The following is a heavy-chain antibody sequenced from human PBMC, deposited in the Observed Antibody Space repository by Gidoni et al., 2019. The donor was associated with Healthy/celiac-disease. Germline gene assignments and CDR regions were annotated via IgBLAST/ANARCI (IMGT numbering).Heavy chain of an antibody. CDR1: GGSISSGGYY. Sequence: QVQLQESGPGLVKPSQTLSLTCTVSGGSISSGGYYWSWIRQHPGKGLEWIGYIYYSGRTYYNPSLKSRVTISVDTSKNQFSLKLSSVTAADTAVYYCARDICSGGSCYEGYYYGMDVWGQGTTVTVSS. CDR3: ARDICSGGSCYEGYYYGMDV. CDR2: IYYSGRT. V-gene: IGHV4-31*03. D-gene: IGHD2-15*01. J-gene: IGHJ6*02.